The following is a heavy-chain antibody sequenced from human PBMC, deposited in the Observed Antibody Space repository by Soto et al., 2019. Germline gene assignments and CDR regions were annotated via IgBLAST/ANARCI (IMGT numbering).Heavy chain of an antibody. CDR1: EFTFSSYW. J-gene: IGHJ5*02. V-gene: IGHV3-74*01. D-gene: IGHD6-13*01. CDR3: ARGATAGTFPWLDP. CDR2: INSDDIGRT. Sequence: GGSLRLSCAASEFTFSSYWIHWVRQAPGQGLVWVSRINSDDIGRTSYADSVKGRFTISRDNAKNTVYLEMNSLRVEDTAVYYSARGATAGTFPWLDPWGQGTLVPVYS.